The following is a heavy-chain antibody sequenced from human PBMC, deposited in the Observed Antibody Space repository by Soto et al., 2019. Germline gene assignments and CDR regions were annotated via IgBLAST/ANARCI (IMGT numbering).Heavy chain of an antibody. V-gene: IGHV3-23*01. CDR3: AKSLSTAVNYGLEV. J-gene: IGHJ6*02. CDR1: GFTFSDNA. CDR2: ISDDGDST. Sequence: GGSLRLSCGASGFTFSDNAMTWVRQAPGKGLEWVSSISDDGDSTYYADSVKGRFAVSRDNSKNTLFLHMNSLGAEDTAVYYCAKSLSTAVNYGLEVWGQGTSVTRLL. D-gene: IGHD2-2*01.